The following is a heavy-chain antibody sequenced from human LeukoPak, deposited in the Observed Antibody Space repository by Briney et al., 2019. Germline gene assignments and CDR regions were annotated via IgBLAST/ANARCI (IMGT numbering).Heavy chain of an antibody. D-gene: IGHD4-17*01. CDR1: GGTFSSYA. V-gene: IGHV1-69*06. CDR3: TYGDPYGMDV. CDR2: IIPILGTA. Sequence: ASVKVSCKASGGTFSSYAISWVRQAPGQGLEWMGGIIPILGTANYAQKFQGRVTITADKSTSTAYMELSSLRSEDTTVYYCTYGDPYGMDVWGKGTTVTVSS. J-gene: IGHJ6*04.